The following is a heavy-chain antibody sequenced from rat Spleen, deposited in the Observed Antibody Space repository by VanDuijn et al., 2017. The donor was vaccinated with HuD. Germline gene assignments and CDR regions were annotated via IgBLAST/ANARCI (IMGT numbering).Heavy chain of an antibody. CDR3: ARRYDFDY. CDR1: GFTFDDYY. D-gene: IGHD1-11*01. J-gene: IGHJ2*01. CDR2: ISFDGSST. V-gene: IGHV5-7*01. Sequence: EVQLVESGGGFVQPGRSMKLSCAASGFTFDDYYMAWVRQAPTKGLEWVATISFDGSSTYYRDSVKGRFTISRDNAKSTLYLQMDSLRSEDTATYYCARRYDFDYWGQGVMVTVSS.